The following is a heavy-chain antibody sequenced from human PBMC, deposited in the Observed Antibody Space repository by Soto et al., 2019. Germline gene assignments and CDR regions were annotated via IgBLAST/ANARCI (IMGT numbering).Heavy chain of an antibody. CDR2: INHSGST. CDR3: ARGPYGSGSYYYYYYYYMDV. CDR1: GGAFRGYY. V-gene: IGHV4-34*01. D-gene: IGHD3-10*01. J-gene: IGHJ6*03. Sequence: FLTCAVYGGAFRGYYWSRVRQPPGEGLGWIGEINHSGSTNYNPSLKSRVTISVDTSKNQFSLKLSSVTAADTAVYYCARGPYGSGSYYYYYYYYMDVWGKGTTVTVSS.